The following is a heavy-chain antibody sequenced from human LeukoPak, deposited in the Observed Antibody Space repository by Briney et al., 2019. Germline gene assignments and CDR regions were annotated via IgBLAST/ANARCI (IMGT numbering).Heavy chain of an antibody. CDR2: MNPNSGNT. Sequence: GASVKVSCKASGYTFTSYDINWVRQATGQGLEWMGWMNPNSGNTGYAQKFQGRVTITRNTSISTAYMELSRLRSDDTAVYYCARDYSVSYYYYYYMDVWGKGTTVTVSS. CDR3: ARDYSVSYYYYYYMDV. V-gene: IGHV1-8*03. D-gene: IGHD3-10*01. CDR1: GYTFTSYD. J-gene: IGHJ6*03.